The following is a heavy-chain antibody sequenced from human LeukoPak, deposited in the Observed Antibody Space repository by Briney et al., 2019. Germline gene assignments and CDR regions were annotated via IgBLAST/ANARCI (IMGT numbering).Heavy chain of an antibody. D-gene: IGHD3-22*01. J-gene: IGHJ3*02. CDR2: ISGNNGNT. CDR1: GYTYTSYG. Sequence: ASVKVSCKASGYTYTSYGISWVRQAPGQGLEWMGWISGNNGNTKCAQHLQGRVTMTTDTSTSTAYMELRSLRSDDTAVYYCARDVSSTYYYDSSGLGDAFEIWGRGTMVTVSS. CDR3: ARDVSSTYYYDSSGLGDAFEI. V-gene: IGHV1-18*01.